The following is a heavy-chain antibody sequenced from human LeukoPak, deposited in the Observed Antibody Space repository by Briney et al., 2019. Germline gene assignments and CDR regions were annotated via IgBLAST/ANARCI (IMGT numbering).Heavy chain of an antibody. CDR3: AKYGSGSYSPY. Sequence: GGSLRLSCAASGFTFSSYGMSWVRQAPGKGLEWVSAISGSGGSTYYADSVKGRFTISRDNSKNTLYLQMNSLRAEDTAVYYCAKYGSGSYSPYWGQGTLVTVSS. J-gene: IGHJ4*02. CDR1: GFTFSSYG. D-gene: IGHD3-10*01. V-gene: IGHV3-23*01. CDR2: ISGSGGST.